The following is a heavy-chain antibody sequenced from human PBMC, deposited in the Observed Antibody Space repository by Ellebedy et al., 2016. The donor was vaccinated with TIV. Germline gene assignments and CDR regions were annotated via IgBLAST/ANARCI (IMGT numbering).Heavy chain of an antibody. CDR3: ARDYPQGIVIVPGMVATMDV. J-gene: IGHJ6*02. Sequence: ASVKVSCKVSGYTLTKLSMHWVRQAPGKGLEWVGGFDPEHGRAIYAQKFQGRVTMTEDTSTDTVYMELSSLRSEDTAVYYCARDYPQGIVIVPGMVATMDVWGQGTTVTVSS. CDR2: FDPEHGRA. D-gene: IGHD2-2*01. CDR1: GYTLTKLS. V-gene: IGHV1-24*01.